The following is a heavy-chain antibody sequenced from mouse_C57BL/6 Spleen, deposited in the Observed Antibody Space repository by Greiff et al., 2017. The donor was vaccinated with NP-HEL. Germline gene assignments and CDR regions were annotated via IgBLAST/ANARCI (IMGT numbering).Heavy chain of an antibody. V-gene: IGHV1-5*01. CDR1: GYTFTSYW. D-gene: IGHD1-1*01. CDR2: IYPGNSDT. Sequence: VQLQQSGTVLARPGASVKMSCKTSGYTFTSYWMHWVKQRPGQGLEWIGAIYPGNSDTSYNHKFKGKAKLTAVTSASTAYMELSSLTNEDSAVYYGTRERITTVVAKGLEYYFDYWGQGTTLTVSS. CDR3: TRERITTVVAKGLEYYFDY. J-gene: IGHJ2*01.